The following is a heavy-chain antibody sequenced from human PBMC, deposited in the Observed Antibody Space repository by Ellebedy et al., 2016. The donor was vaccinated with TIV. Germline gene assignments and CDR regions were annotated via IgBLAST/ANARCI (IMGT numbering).Heavy chain of an antibody. CDR3: ARDQPMVRGFMGTSGDFGMDV. CDR1: GGTFSSYA. V-gene: IGHV1-18*04. Sequence: ASVKVSCKASGGTFSSYAINWVRQAPGQGFEWMGWISAHNGYTNYPQNQNLQGRLTMTTDTSTSTAYMELRSLRSDDTAVYYCARDQPMVRGFMGTSGDFGMDVWGQGTTVTISS. D-gene: IGHD3-10*01. J-gene: IGHJ6*02. CDR2: ISAHNGYT.